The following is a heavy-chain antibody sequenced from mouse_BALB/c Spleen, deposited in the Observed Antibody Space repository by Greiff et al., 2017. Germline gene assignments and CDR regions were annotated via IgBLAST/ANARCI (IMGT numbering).Heavy chain of an antibody. J-gene: IGHJ2*01. V-gene: IGHV6-6*02. CDR2: IRLKSNNYAT. CDR3: TRRSRGGYYFDY. CDR1: GFTFSNYW. D-gene: IGHD1-1*01. Sequence: EVMVVESGGGLVQPGGSMKLSCVASGFTFSNYWMNWVRQSPEKGLEWVAEIRLKSNNYATHYAESVKGRFTISRDDSKSSVYLQMNNLRAEDTGIYYCTRRSRGGYYFDYWGQGTTLTVSS.